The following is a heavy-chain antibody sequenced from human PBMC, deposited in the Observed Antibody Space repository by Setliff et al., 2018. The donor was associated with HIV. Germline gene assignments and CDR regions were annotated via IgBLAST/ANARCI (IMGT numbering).Heavy chain of an antibody. D-gene: IGHD1-26*01. J-gene: IGHJ4*02. CDR3: ARGHGVYSGSYLAVYFDY. Sequence: PSETLSLTCAVYGGSFSGYYWSWIRQPPGKGPEWIGEINHSGSTNYKPSLKSRVTISVDMSKNQVSLKVSSVTAADTAVYYCARGHGVYSGSYLAVYFDYWGQGTLVTVSS. V-gene: IGHV4-34*01. CDR2: INHSGST. CDR1: GGSFSGYY.